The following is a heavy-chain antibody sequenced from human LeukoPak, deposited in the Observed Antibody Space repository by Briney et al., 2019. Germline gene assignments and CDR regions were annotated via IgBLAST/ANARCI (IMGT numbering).Heavy chain of an antibody. J-gene: IGHJ5*02. CDR3: SKDILDYYFWSSFGT. Sequence: PGRSLRLSCAASGFTFDDYAMHWVRQAPGKGLEWVSGISWNSGSIGYADSVKGRFTISRDNAKNSLYLQMNSLRAEDTALYYCSKDILDYYFWSSFGTWGQGTLVTVSS. CDR1: GFTFDDYA. CDR2: ISWNSGSI. D-gene: IGHD3-3*01. V-gene: IGHV3-9*01.